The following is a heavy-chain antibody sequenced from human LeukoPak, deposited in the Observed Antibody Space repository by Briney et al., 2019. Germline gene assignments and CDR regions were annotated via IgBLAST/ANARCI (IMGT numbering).Heavy chain of an antibody. CDR2: INHSGST. CDR3: ARGSHYDFWSGYYVNYYYYYGMDV. J-gene: IGHJ6*02. Sequence: SETLSLTCAVYGGSFSGYYWSWIRQTPGKGLEWIGEINHSGSTNYNPSLKSRVTISVDTSKNQFSLKLSSVTAADTAVYYCARGSHYDFWSGYYVNYYYYYGMDVWGQGTTVTVSS. V-gene: IGHV4-34*01. CDR1: GGSFSGYY. D-gene: IGHD3-3*01.